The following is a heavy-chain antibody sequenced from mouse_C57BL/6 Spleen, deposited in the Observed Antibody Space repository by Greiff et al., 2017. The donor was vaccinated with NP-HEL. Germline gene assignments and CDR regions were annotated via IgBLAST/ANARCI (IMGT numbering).Heavy chain of an antibody. CDR1: GYTFTDYE. CDR3: ARANWDEGYYFDY. CDR2: IDPETGGT. Sequence: QVQLQQSGAELVRPGASVTLSCKASGYTFTDYEMHWVKQTPVHGLEWIGAIDPETGGTAYNQKFKGKAILTADKSSSTAYMELRSLTSEDSAVYYCARANWDEGYYFDYWGQGTTLTVSS. V-gene: IGHV1-15*01. D-gene: IGHD4-1*02. J-gene: IGHJ2*01.